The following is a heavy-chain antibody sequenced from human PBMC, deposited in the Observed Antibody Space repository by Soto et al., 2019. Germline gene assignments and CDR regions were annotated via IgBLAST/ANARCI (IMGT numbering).Heavy chain of an antibody. D-gene: IGHD5-18*01. V-gene: IGHV4-31*03. CDR2: IYYSGST. Sequence: SETLSLTCTLSGGSISSGGYYWSWIRQHPGKGLEWIGYIYYSGSTYYNPSLKSRVTISVDTSKNQFSLKLSSVTAADTAVYYCARGGYSYGSFDYWGQGTLVTVSS. CDR1: GGSISSGGYY. CDR3: ARGGYSYGSFDY. J-gene: IGHJ4*02.